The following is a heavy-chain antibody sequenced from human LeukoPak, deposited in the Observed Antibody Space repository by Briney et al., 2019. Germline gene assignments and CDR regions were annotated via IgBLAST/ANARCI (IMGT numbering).Heavy chain of an antibody. CDR3: ARDPPAVAANTYG. V-gene: IGHV3-66*01. Sequence: GGSLRLSCAASGFTVSNNYMRWVRQAPGKGLEWVSLIYNGGATFYADAVKGRFTISRDGSKNTLYLQMNSLRAEDTAVYYCARDPPAVAANTYGWGQGTLVTVSS. CDR2: IYNGGAT. CDR1: GFTVSNNY. D-gene: IGHD6-6*01. J-gene: IGHJ4*02.